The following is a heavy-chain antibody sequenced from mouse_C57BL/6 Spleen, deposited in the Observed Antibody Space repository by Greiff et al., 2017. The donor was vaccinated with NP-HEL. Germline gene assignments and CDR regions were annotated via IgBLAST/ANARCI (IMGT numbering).Heavy chain of an antibody. Sequence: EVQLQQSGAELVRPGASVKLSCTASGFNIKDDYMHWVKQRPEQGLEWIGWIDPENGDTEYASKFQGKATITADTSSNTAYLQLSSLTSEDTAVYYCTTGGLRYFAYWGQGTLVTVSA. J-gene: IGHJ3*01. CDR1: GFNIKDDY. CDR3: TTGGLRYFAY. D-gene: IGHD1-1*01. CDR2: IDPENGDT. V-gene: IGHV14-4*01.